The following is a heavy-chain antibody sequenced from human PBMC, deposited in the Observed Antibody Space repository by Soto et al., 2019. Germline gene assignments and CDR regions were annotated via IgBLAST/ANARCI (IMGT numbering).Heavy chain of an antibody. D-gene: IGHD2-2*02. V-gene: IGHV1-69*06. J-gene: IGHJ5*02. Sequence: ASVKVSCKASGGTFSTYAIGWVRQAPGQGLEWMGGIIPIFGSTKYAQRFQGRVTITADKSTSTAYMELSSLRSEDTAVYYCARAGLPSTLQITWFDPWGLGTLVTVSS. CDR1: GGTFSTYA. CDR2: IIPIFGST. CDR3: ARAGLPSTLQITWFDP.